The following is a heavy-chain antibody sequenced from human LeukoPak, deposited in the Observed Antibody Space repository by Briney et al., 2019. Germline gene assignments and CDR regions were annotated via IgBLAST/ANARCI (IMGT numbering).Heavy chain of an antibody. V-gene: IGHV4-31*03. D-gene: IGHD3-22*01. CDR1: GGSISSGGYY. J-gene: IGHJ4*02. CDR3: AREGDDSSGYYYDY. CDR2: IYYSGST. Sequence: SETLSLTCTVSGGSISSGGYYWSWIRQHPGKGLEWIGYIYYSGSTYYNPSLKSRVTTSVDTSKNQFSLKLSSVTAADTAVYYCAREGDDSSGYYYDYWGQGTLVTVSS.